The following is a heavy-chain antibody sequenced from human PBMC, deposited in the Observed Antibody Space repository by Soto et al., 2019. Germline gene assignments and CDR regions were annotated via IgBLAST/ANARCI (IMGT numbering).Heavy chain of an antibody. CDR3: ARDKMIYTFGSGTFDY. CDR1: GYTFTSFG. V-gene: IGHV1-18*04. Sequence: GAAVPVSCKVSGYTFTSFGISWVRQPPGQGLEWMGWISGYNGDTDIRQNLQGRLTMTRDTATSTVYMELRSLRSDDTAVYYCARDKMIYTFGSGTFDYWGQGTAVTVSS. D-gene: IGHD3-10*01. J-gene: IGHJ4*02. CDR2: ISGYNGDT.